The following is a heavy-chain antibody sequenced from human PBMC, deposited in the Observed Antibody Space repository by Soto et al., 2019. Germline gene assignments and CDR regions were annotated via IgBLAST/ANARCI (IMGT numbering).Heavy chain of an antibody. J-gene: IGHJ4*02. D-gene: IGHD4-17*01. V-gene: IGHV4-30-2*01. CDR2: IYHSGST. CDR1: GGSISSGGYS. CDR3: ARSTRTVTTFDY. Sequence: SETLSLTCAVSGGSISSGGYSWSWIRQPPGKGLEWIGYIYHSGSTYYNPSLKSRVTISVDRSKNQFSLKLSSVTAADTAVYYCARSTRTVTTFDYWGQGTQVTVSS.